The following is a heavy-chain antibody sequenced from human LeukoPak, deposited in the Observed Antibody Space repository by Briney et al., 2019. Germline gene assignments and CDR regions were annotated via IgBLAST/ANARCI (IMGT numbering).Heavy chain of an antibody. CDR2: IYYSKNT. J-gene: IGHJ4*02. CDR3: ASPRGFSYRYFDH. D-gene: IGHD5-18*01. CDR1: GGSISSNSAY. V-gene: IGHV4-39*01. Sequence: PSETLSLTCTVSGGSISSNSAYWGWLRQPRGKGLEWIGSIYYSKNTYYNPSLKSRVTISADTSKNQFSLRLDSVSAADTAVYYCASPRGFSYRYFDHWGQGSLVTVSS.